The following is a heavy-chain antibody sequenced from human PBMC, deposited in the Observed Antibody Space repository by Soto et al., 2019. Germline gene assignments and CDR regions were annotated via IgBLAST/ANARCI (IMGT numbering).Heavy chain of an antibody. J-gene: IGHJ4*02. CDR3: AAEYSSSSELGY. CDR1: GLTFSNYG. Sequence: GGSLRLSCAASGLTFSNYGTHWVRQAPGKGLEWVAVISYNGSRNAYADAVKGRFTISRDNSKNTLYLQMNSLRGEDTALYYCAAEYSSSSELGYWGQGTLVTVSS. CDR2: ISYNGSRN. V-gene: IGHV3-30*03. D-gene: IGHD6-6*01.